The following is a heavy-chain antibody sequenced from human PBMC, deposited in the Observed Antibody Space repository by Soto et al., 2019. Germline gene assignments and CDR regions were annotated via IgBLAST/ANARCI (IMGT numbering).Heavy chain of an antibody. CDR2: INHSGST. Sequence: SETLSLTCAVYGGSFSGYYWSWIRQPPGKGLEWIGEINHSGSTNYNPSLKSRVTISVDTSKNQFSLKLSSVTAADTAVYYCARGRYEYVWGVRFDYWGQGTLVTVSS. D-gene: IGHD3-16*01. V-gene: IGHV4-34*01. CDR3: ARGRYEYVWGVRFDY. CDR1: GGSFSGYY. J-gene: IGHJ4*02.